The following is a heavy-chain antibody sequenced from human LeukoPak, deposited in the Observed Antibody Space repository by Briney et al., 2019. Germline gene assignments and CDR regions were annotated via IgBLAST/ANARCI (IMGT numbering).Heavy chain of an antibody. J-gene: IGHJ4*02. V-gene: IGHV3-48*03. CDR3: ARLDTGTTYFDY. CDR1: GFTFGSYE. CDR2: SRGSGSTR. Sequence: PGGSLRLSCAASGFTFGSYEMNWVRQAPGKGLEWVSYSRGSGSTRYYADSVKGRFTISRDNGRNSLYLQMNSLRLEDTAVYYCARLDTGTTYFDYWGQGTLVTVSS. D-gene: IGHD5-18*01.